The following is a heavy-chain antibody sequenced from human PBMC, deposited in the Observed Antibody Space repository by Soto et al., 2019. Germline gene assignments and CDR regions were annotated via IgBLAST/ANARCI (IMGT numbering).Heavy chain of an antibody. Sequence: QVQLQESGPGLVTPSQTLSLTCTVSGGSISSGGYYWSWIRQHPGKGLEWIGYIYYSVSTYYNPSLKSRFTISVDKFKNQFSRKLSSVTAADTAVYYCAVGGGYYYYGMDVWGQGTTVTVSS. CDR1: GGSISSGGYY. J-gene: IGHJ6*02. CDR2: IYYSVST. D-gene: IGHD1-26*01. V-gene: IGHV4-31*03. CDR3: AVGGGYYYYGMDV.